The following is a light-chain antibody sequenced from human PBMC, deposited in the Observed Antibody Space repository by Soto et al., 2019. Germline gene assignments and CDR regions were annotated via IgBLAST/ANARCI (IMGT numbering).Light chain of an antibody. CDR3: QQRSSWPIT. V-gene: IGKV3-11*01. CDR1: QSVSNF. J-gene: IGKJ5*01. CDR2: DAS. Sequence: EIVLTQSPATLSLSPGERATLSCRASQSVSNFLAWYLQRPGQAPRLLIFDASKRAAGVPARFSGSGSGTDFTLNISILEPEDLAVYYCQQRSSWPITFGQGTRLEIK.